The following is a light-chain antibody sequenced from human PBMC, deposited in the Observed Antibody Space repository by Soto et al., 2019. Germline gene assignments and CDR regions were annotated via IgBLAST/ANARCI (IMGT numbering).Light chain of an antibody. V-gene: IGLV1-44*01. CDR1: SSNIGSYT. J-gene: IGLJ3*02. Sequence: QLVLTQPPSASGTPGQRITISCSGSSSNIGSYTVNWYQQLPATAPKLLIHTNNQRPSGVPDRFSGSKSGTSASLAISGLQSEDEADYHCAAWDDSLNGWVLGGGTKLTVL. CDR3: AAWDDSLNGWV. CDR2: TNN.